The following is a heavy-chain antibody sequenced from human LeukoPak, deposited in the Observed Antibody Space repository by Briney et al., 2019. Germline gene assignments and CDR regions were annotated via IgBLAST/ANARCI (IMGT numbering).Heavy chain of an antibody. CDR2: MNPNSGNT. CDR3: TTDQFGSDYLE. V-gene: IGHV1-8*03. J-gene: IGHJ4*02. D-gene: IGHD4-17*01. CDR1: GYTFTSYD. Sequence: GASVKVSCKASGYTFTSYDINWVRQATGQGLEWMGWMNPNSGNTGYAQKFQGRVTITRNTSISTAYMELSSLKTEDTAVYYCTTDQFGSDYLEWGQGTLVTVSS.